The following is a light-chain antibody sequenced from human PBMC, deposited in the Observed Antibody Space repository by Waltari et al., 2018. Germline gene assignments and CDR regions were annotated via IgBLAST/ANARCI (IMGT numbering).Light chain of an antibody. V-gene: IGKV3-15*01. J-gene: IGKJ3*01. CDR3: QQYNNWPLLA. Sequence: EIVMTQSPATLSVSPGERATLSCRASQCVSSNLAWYQQKPGQAPRLLIYGASTRATGIPARFSGSGSGTEFTLTISSMQSEDFAVYYCQQYNNWPLLAFGPGTKVDIK. CDR2: GAS. CDR1: QCVSSN.